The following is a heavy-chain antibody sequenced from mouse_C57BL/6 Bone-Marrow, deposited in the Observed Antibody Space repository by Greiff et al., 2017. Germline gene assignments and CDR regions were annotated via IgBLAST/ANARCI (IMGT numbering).Heavy chain of an antibody. J-gene: IGHJ4*01. CDR1: GYTFTSYW. D-gene: IGHD2-3*01. CDR2: IHPNSGST. V-gene: IGHV1-64*01. CDR3: AGSPFYDCYYGYAMDY. Sequence: QVQLQQPGAELVKPGASVKLSCKASGYTFTSYWMHWVKQRPGQGLEWIGMIHPNSGSTNYNEKFKSKATLTVDKSSSTAYMQLSSLTSEDSAVYYCAGSPFYDCYYGYAMDYWGQGTSVTVSS.